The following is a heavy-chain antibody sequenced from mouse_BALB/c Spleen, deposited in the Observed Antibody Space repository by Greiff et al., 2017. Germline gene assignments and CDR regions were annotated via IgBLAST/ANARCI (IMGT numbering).Heavy chain of an antibody. CDR1: GFTFSSYT. CDR3: ASYYPAWFAY. CDR2: ISNGGGST. D-gene: IGHD1-1*01. Sequence: LVESGGGLVQPGGSLKLSCAASGFTFSSYTMSWVRQTPEKRLEWVAYISNGGGSTYYPDTVKGRFTISRDNAKNTLYLQMSSLKSEDTAMYYCASYYPAWFAYWGQGTLVTVSA. J-gene: IGHJ3*01. V-gene: IGHV5-12-2*01.